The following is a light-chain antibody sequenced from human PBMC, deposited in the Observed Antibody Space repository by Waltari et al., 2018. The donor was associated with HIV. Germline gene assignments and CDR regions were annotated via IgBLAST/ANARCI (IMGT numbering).Light chain of an antibody. CDR1: SGHSRYD. V-gene: IGLV4-69*01. CDR3: QTWENDVKV. CDR2: VNRDGIH. J-gene: IGLJ3*02. Sequence: QLVLTQSPSASASLGASVKLTCTLSSGHSRYDIAWHQQQPEKGPRFWMKVNRDGIHSKGDWFPVRFSGSSSGADRDLTVSSRQSDDEADYYCQTWENDVKVFGGGTKLTVV.